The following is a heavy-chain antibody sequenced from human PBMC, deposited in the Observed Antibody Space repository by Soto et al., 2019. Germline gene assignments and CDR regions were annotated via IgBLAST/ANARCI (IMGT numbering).Heavy chain of an antibody. Sequence: QVQLVESGGDVVQPGRSLRLSCAASGFTFSNYVMHWVRQAPGKGLEWVALISKEDDENYADSVKDRFSISRDNSXXILILEMSSLRPEDTALYYCAREDESGGYAGTFQLWGQGTLVTVSP. CDR2: ISKEDDE. CDR1: GFTFSNYV. CDR3: AREDESGGYAGTFQL. D-gene: IGHD3-22*01. J-gene: IGHJ1*01. V-gene: IGHV3-30*04.